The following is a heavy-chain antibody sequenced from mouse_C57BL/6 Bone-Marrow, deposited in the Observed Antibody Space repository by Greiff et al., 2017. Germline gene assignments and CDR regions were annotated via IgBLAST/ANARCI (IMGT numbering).Heavy chain of an antibody. J-gene: IGHJ2*01. CDR1: GYTFTSYW. CDR3: ARGDYGCGIFDY. Sequence: VQLQQPGAELVKPGASVKLSCKASGYTFTSYWIPWVKQRPGQGLEWIGDIYPGSGSTNYNEKFKSKATLTVDTSSSTAYMQLSSLTSEDSAVYYCARGDYGCGIFDYWGQGTALTVSS. D-gene: IGHD1-1*01. V-gene: IGHV1-55*01. CDR2: IYPGSGST.